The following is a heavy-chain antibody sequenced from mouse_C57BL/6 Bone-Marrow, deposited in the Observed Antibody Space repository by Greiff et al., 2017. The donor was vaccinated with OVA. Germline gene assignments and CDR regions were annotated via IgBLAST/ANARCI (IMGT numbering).Heavy chain of an antibody. Sequence: DVKLVESGGGLVQPKGSLKLSCAASGFSFNTYAMNWVRQAPGKGLEWVARIRSKSNNYATYYADSVKDRFTISRDDSESMLYLQMNNLKTEDTAMYYCVRGERWEGGFQAWFAYWGQGTLVTVSA. CDR2: IRSKSNNYAT. CDR1: GFSFNTYA. CDR3: VRGERWEGGFQAWFAY. D-gene: IGHD4-1*01. J-gene: IGHJ3*01. V-gene: IGHV10-1*01.